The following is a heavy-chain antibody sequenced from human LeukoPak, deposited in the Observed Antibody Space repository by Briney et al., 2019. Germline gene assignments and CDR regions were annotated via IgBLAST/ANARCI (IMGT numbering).Heavy chain of an antibody. Sequence: ASVKVSCKASGYTFTGYYMHWVRQAAGQGLEWMGWINPNSGGTNYAQKFQGRVTMTRDTSISTAYMELSRLRSDDTAVYYCARVGSRIVGATKILHYWGQGTLVTVSS. J-gene: IGHJ4*02. V-gene: IGHV1-2*02. CDR3: ARVGSRIVGATKILHY. CDR1: GYTFTGYY. CDR2: INPNSGGT. D-gene: IGHD1-26*01.